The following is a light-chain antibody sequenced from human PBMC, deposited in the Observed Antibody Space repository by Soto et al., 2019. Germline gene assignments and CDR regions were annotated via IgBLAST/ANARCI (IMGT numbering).Light chain of an antibody. J-gene: IGKJ2*03. CDR1: QSLVHSYGNTF. CDR3: LQGTHWPYS. CDR2: KVS. V-gene: IGKV2-30*02. Sequence: DVVMTQSPLSLPVTLGQPASISCRSSQSLVHSYGNTFLSWFQQRPGQSPRRLIYKVSNRDSGVPDRFSGSGSGTDFTLEISRVEAEDVGVYYCLQGTHWPYSFGQGTKLEI.